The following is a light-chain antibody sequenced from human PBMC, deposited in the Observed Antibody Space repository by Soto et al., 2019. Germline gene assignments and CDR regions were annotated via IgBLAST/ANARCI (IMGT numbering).Light chain of an antibody. CDR3: QQYGDSPLT. Sequence: EIVLTQSPGTLSLSPGERATLSCRASQSVSSSTSLAWYQQKTGQAPRLLLYGAFSRAVGVPDRFSGSGFGTDFTLTINRLEPEDFAVYYCQQYGDSPLTFGGGTKVE. CDR1: QSVSSSTS. J-gene: IGKJ4*01. CDR2: GAF. V-gene: IGKV3-20*01.